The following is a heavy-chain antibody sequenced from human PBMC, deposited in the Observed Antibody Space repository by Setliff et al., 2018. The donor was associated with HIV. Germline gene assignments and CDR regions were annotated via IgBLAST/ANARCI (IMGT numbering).Heavy chain of an antibody. J-gene: IGHJ5*02. CDR2: IYPGGST. D-gene: IGHD4-17*01. Sequence: GESLKISCSASRLTLSSNYTTWVRQSPGKGLEWVSTIYPGGSTYYADSIKGRFTISRENAKNTVYLQMHSLRSEDTAVYFCAKLTRLKASFPTDYLDPWGQGILVTVSS. V-gene: IGHV3-66*02. CDR3: AKLTRLKASFPTDYLDP. CDR1: RLTLSSNY.